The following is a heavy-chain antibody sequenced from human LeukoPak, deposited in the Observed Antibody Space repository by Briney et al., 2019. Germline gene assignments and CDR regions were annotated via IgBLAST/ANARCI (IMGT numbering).Heavy chain of an antibody. V-gene: IGHV3-11*01. CDR3: ARDSAMANFDY. Sequence: GGSLRLSCAASGFTFSDYYMSWTRQAPGKGLVWVSYISSSGSTIYYADAVKGRFTISRDNAKNSLYLQMNSLRAEDTAVYYCARDSAMANFDYWGQGTLVTVSS. J-gene: IGHJ4*02. D-gene: IGHD5-18*01. CDR2: ISSSGSTI. CDR1: GFTFSDYY.